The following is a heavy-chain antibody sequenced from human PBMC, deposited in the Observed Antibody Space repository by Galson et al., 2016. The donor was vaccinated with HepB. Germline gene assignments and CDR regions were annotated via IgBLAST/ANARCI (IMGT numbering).Heavy chain of an antibody. CDR2: IFPGDYDT. D-gene: IGHD3-3*01. V-gene: IGHV5-51*01. CDR3: ARLFDFWSGFDS. CDR1: GDNFTNHW. J-gene: IGHJ4*02. Sequence: SGAEVKKPGESLKISCKGSGDNFTNHWIAWVRQVPGKGLEWMGVIFPGDYDTRYSPSFQGHIIISADKSTTSAFLEWNRLAASDTAIYFCARLFDFWSGFDSWGQGTLVTVSS.